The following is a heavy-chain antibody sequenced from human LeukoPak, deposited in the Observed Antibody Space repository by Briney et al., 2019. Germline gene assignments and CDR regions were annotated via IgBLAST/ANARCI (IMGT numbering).Heavy chain of an antibody. CDR3: ARGVEEVTFGAFDI. Sequence: GGSLRLSCVGTGFTFSAYRMNWVRQALGKGLEWVSVIYSGGSTDYPDSVKGRFTISRDNSKNTVYLQMNSLRAEDTAVYYCARGVEEVTFGAFDIWGQGTMVTVSS. V-gene: IGHV3-66*01. CDR2: IYSGGST. CDR1: GFTFSAYR. J-gene: IGHJ3*02. D-gene: IGHD3-16*01.